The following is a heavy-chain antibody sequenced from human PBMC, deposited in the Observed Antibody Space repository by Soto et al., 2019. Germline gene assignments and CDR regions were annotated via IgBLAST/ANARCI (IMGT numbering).Heavy chain of an antibody. D-gene: IGHD3-10*01. CDR1: GGSFSGYY. V-gene: IGHV4-34*01. J-gene: IGHJ6*02. CDR3: ARGRITMVRGALGGMDV. Sequence: QVQLQQWGAGLLKPSETLSLTCAVYGGSFSGYYWSWIRQPPGKGLEWIGEINHSGSTNYNPSLKSRVTISVXXSXNXXSPKLSSVTAADTAVYYCARGRITMVRGALGGMDVWGQGTTVTVSS. CDR2: INHSGST.